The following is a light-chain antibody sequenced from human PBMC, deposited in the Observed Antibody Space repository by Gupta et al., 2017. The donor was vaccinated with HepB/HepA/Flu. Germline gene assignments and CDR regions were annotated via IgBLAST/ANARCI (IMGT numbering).Light chain of an antibody. V-gene: IGKV3-15*01. Sequence: EILMTHSPVTLSVSPGERATLSCRASQRISTNLAWYQQKPGQAPSVLIYGSFTRATGIPARFSGSGSGTEFTLTISSLQSEDFAVYFCQQYNNWPLTFGGGTKVEIK. CDR2: GSF. J-gene: IGKJ4*01. CDR1: QRISTN. CDR3: QQYNNWPLT.